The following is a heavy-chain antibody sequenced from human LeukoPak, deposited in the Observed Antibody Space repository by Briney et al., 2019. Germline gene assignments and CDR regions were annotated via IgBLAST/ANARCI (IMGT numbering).Heavy chain of an antibody. Sequence: PGGSLRLSCAASGLTVSKNYMSWVRQAPGRGLEWVSVMYDDGRTYYADSVKGRFTISRDNSKNTLFLQMNSLRVEDTAVYYCARSDCSSCYLGVWYFFGYWGQGSLVSVSS. CDR3: ARSDCSSCYLGVWYFFGY. V-gene: IGHV3-66*01. J-gene: IGHJ4*02. CDR2: MYDDGRT. D-gene: IGHD6-13*01. CDR1: GLTVSKNY.